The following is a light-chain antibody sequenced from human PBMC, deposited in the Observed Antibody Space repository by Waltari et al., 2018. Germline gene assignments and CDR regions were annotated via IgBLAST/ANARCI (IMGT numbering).Light chain of an antibody. Sequence: DIPMSQSPSSLSASVGDRVTITGRASQSISSYLNWYQQKPGKAPKLLIYAATSLQSGVPSRFSDSGSGTDFTLTISSLQPEDFATYYCQQSYSNPRTFGQGTKVEIK. V-gene: IGKV1-39*01. CDR3: QQSYSNPRT. CDR2: AAT. J-gene: IGKJ1*01. CDR1: QSISSY.